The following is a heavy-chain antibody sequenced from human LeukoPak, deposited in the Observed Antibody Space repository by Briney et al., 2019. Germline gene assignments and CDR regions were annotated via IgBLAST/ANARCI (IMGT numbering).Heavy chain of an antibody. CDR3: ARDWEQYSNYDSDDAFDI. CDR2: INHSGST. J-gene: IGHJ3*02. V-gene: IGHV4-34*01. D-gene: IGHD4-11*01. Sequence: KTSETLSLTCAVYGGSFSGYYWSWIRQPPGKGLEWIGEINHSGSTNYNPSLKSRVTISVDTSKNQFSLKLSSVTAADTAVYYCARDWEQYSNYDSDDAFDIWGQGTMVTVSS. CDR1: GGSFSGYY.